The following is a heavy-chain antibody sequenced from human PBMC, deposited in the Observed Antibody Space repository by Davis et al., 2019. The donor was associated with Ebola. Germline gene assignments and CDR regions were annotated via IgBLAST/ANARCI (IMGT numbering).Heavy chain of an antibody. CDR2: IYYSGST. V-gene: IGHV4-59*01. D-gene: IGHD3-3*01. Sequence: PSETLSLTCTVSGGSISSYYWSWIRQPPGKGLEWIGYIYYSGSTNYNPSLRSRVTISVDTSRNQFSLKLSSVTAADTAVYYCARVLVRSAPFDPWGQGTLVTVSS. J-gene: IGHJ5*02. CDR3: ARVLVRSAPFDP. CDR1: GGSISSYY.